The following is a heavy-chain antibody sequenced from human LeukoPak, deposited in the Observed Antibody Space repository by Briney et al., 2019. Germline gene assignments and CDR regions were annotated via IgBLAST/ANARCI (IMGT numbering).Heavy chain of an antibody. D-gene: IGHD3-10*01. J-gene: IGHJ6*03. CDR1: GFTFSSYG. Sequence: GGSLRLSCAASGFTFSSYGLHWVRQAPGKGLEWVAFIRYDGSNKYYADSVKGRFTISRDNSKNTVYLQMNSLRAEDTAVYYCARDRWFGELLNLYYYYYYMDVWGKGTTVTVSS. CDR2: IRYDGSNK. V-gene: IGHV3-30*02. CDR3: ARDRWFGELLNLYYYYYYMDV.